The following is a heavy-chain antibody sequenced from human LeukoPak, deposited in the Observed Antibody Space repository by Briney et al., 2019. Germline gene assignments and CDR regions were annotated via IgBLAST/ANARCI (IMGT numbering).Heavy chain of an antibody. D-gene: IGHD3-10*01. CDR1: GFTVSTKY. V-gene: IGHV3-53*01. CDR3: ARVPTMVRGAINWYFDL. J-gene: IGHJ2*01. Sequence: GGSLRLSCVASGFTVSTKYMNWVRQAPGKGLEWVSVMYSAGSTSYSDSVKGRFTISRDNAKNSLYLQMNSLSAEDTAVYYCARVPTMVRGAINWYFDLWGRGTLVTVSS. CDR2: MYSAGST.